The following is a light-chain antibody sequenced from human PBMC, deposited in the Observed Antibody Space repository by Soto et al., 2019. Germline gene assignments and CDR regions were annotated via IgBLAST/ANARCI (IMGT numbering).Light chain of an antibody. CDR2: DVS. Sequence: AIQVTQSPSSLSASVGDRDTITCRASQDIRGALAWYQQKPGKAPKLLIYDVSTLESGVPSRFSGSGSGTEFTLTISSLQPEDFGTYYCQQFNSSPITFGHGTRLEIK. V-gene: IGKV1-13*02. J-gene: IGKJ5*01. CDR3: QQFNSSPIT. CDR1: QDIRGA.